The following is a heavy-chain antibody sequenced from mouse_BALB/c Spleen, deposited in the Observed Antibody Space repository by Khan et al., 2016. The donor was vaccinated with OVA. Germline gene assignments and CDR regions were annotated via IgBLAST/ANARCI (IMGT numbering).Heavy chain of an antibody. V-gene: IGHV5-6*01. J-gene: IGHJ3*01. Sequence: EVELVESGGDLVKPGGSLKLSCAASGFTFSTYGMSWVRQTPDKRLEWVATVSTGGGYTYYPDSVKGRFTISRDNAKNTLYLQMSSLKSEDTAMFYCARLADYHGSEGFAYWGQGTLVTVAA. CDR3: ARLADYHGSEGFAY. CDR1: GFTFSTYG. CDR2: VSTGGGYT. D-gene: IGHD1-1*01.